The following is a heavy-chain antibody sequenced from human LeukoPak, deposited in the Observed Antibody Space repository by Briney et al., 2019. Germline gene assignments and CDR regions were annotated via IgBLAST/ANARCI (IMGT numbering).Heavy chain of an antibody. CDR1: GFTFSDYE. V-gene: IGHV3-48*03. D-gene: IGHD4-23*01. CDR3: ALYGGTKGVDY. Sequence: GGSLRLPCATSGFTFSDYEMNWVRQAPGKGLEWVSYISSSVSTKYYADSVKGRFTISRDNAKNSLYLQMNSLRAEDTAVYYCALYGGTKGVDYWGQGTLVTVSS. J-gene: IGHJ4*02. CDR2: ISSSVSTK.